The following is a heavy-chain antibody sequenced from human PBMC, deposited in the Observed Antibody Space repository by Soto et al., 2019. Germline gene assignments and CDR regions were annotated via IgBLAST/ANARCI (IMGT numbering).Heavy chain of an antibody. CDR2: INAGNGNT. J-gene: IGHJ5*02. CDR1: GYTFTSYA. V-gene: IGHV1-3*01. D-gene: IGHD6-13*01. Sequence: ASVKVSCKASGYTFTSYAMHWVRQAPGQRLEWMGWINAGNGNTKYSQKFQGRVTITRDTSASTAYMELSSLRSEDTAVYYCARTEPIEAAGKWFDPWGQGTLVTVSS. CDR3: ARTEPIEAAGKWFDP.